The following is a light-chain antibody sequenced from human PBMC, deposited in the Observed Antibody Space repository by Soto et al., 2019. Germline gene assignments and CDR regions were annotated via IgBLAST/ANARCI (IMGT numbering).Light chain of an antibody. CDR3: FSYTSSGTYV. CDR1: SSDVGNYKY. CDR2: EVS. Sequence: TQPPSGCASPGQSITISCTGTSSDVGNYKYVSWYQQHPGKAPKLMIYEVSNRPSGVSNRFSGSKSGNTASMTISGLQAEDETDYYCFSYTSSGTYVFGTGTTV. V-gene: IGLV2-14*01. J-gene: IGLJ1*01.